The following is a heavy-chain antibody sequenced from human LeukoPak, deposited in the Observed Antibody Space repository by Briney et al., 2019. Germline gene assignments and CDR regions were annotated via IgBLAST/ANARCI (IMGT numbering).Heavy chain of an antibody. V-gene: IGHV1-2*02. J-gene: IGHJ3*02. CDR3: ARDHGDDAFDI. CDR2: INSNRGGT. CDR1: GGTFTNYY. D-gene: IGHD3-3*01. Sequence: ASVKVSCKASGGTFTNYYIHWVRQAPGQGLEWMGWINSNRGGTNYAQKFQGRVTMTRDTSISTAYMELRSVRSDDTAVYYCARDHGDDAFDIWGPGTMVTVSS.